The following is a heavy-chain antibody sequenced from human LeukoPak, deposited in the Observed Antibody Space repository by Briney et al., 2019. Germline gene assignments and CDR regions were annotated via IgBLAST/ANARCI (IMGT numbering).Heavy chain of an antibody. J-gene: IGHJ4*02. V-gene: IGHV4-39*01. CDR2: IYYSGNT. D-gene: IGHD3/OR15-3a*01. Sequence: SETLSLTCTVSGVSISSSNSYWGWIRQPPGKGLEWIGSIYYSGNTYYNASLKSQVSTSIDTSKNQFSLKLTSVTAADTAVYYCARQTGSGLFILPGGQGTLVTVSS. CDR3: ARQTGSGLFILP. CDR1: GVSISSSNSY.